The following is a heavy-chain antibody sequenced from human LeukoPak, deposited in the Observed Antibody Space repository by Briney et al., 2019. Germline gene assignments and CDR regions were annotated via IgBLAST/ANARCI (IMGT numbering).Heavy chain of an antibody. J-gene: IGHJ6*02. Sequence: GGSLRLSCAASGFTFSSYAMSWVRQAPGKGLEWVSAISGSGGSTYYADSVKGRFTISRDNSKNTLYLQMNSLRAEDTAVYYCAKPYYYDSSGYSDYYYGMDVWAKGPRSPSP. CDR2: ISGSGGST. V-gene: IGHV3-23*01. D-gene: IGHD3-22*01. CDR3: AKPYYYDSSGYSDYYYGMDV. CDR1: GFTFSSYA.